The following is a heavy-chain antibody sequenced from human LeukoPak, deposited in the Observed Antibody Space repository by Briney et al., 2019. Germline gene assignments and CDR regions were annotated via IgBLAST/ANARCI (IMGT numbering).Heavy chain of an antibody. Sequence: PGGSLRLSCVASGFTFSSRDWMTWVRQAPGKGLEWVSSISSSSSYIYYADSVKGRFTISRDNAKNSLYLQMNSLRAEDTAVYYCASLRYFDWLLDYFDYWGQGTLVTVSS. V-gene: IGHV3-21*01. CDR1: GFTFSSRDW. J-gene: IGHJ4*02. CDR2: ISSSSSYI. D-gene: IGHD3-9*01. CDR3: ASLRYFDWLLDYFDY.